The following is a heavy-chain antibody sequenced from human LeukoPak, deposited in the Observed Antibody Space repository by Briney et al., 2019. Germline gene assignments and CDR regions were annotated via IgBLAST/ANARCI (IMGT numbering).Heavy chain of an antibody. V-gene: IGHV3-9*01. J-gene: IGHJ6*03. D-gene: IGHD3-3*01. CDR1: GFTFDDYA. CDR3: AREAYDDFWSGSWRYYYYMDV. CDR2: ISWNSGSI. Sequence: GGSLRLSCAASGFTFDDYAMHWVRQAPGKGLEWVSGISWNSGSIGYADSVKGRFTISRDNSKNTLYLQMNSLRAEDTAVYYCAREAYDDFWSGSWRYYYYMDVWGKGTTVTVSS.